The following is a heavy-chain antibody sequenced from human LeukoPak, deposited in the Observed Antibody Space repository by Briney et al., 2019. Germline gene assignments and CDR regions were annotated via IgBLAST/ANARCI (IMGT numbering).Heavy chain of an antibody. CDR2: IGTAGDT. V-gene: IGHV3-13*01. D-gene: IGHD3-10*01. Sequence: PGGSLRLSCAASGFTFSNYDMHWVRQATGKGLEWVSAIGTAGDTYYSGSVKGRFTTSRENAKNSLYLQMNSLKAGDTAVYYCARGGWFGELLRPFDYWGQGSLVTVSS. CDR1: GFTFSNYD. J-gene: IGHJ4*02. CDR3: ARGGWFGELLRPFDY.